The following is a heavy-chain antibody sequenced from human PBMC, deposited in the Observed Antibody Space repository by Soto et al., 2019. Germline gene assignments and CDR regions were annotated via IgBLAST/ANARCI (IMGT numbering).Heavy chain of an antibody. CDR3: ARPSGDYDFWSGYYYGMDV. V-gene: IGHV1-69*13. J-gene: IGHJ6*02. CDR1: GCTFSSYA. D-gene: IGHD3-3*01. Sequence: VASVKVSCKASGCTFSSYAISWVRQAPGRGLEWMGEIIPIFGTANYAQKFQGRVTITADESTSTAYMELSSLRSEDTAVYYCARPSGDYDFWSGYYYGMDVWGQGTTVTVSS. CDR2: IIPIFGTA.